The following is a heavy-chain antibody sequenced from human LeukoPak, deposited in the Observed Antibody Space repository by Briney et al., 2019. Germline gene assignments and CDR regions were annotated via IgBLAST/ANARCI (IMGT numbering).Heavy chain of an antibody. J-gene: IGHJ3*02. CDR1: GFTFSSYE. CDR2: ISSRGSTI. Sequence: PGGSLRLSCAASGFTFSSYEMNWVRQAPGKGLEWVSYISSRGSTIYYADSVKGRFTISRDNAKNSLYLQMNSLRAEDTAVYYCARDTDIVATGRAFDIWGQGTMVTVSS. D-gene: IGHD5-12*01. CDR3: ARDTDIVATGRAFDI. V-gene: IGHV3-48*03.